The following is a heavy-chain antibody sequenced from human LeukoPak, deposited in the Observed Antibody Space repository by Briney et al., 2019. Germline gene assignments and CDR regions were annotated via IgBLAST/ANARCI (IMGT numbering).Heavy chain of an antibody. CDR2: IYYSGST. J-gene: IGHJ6*03. V-gene: IGHV4-59*01. CDR1: GGSISSYY. Sequence: SETLSLTCTVSGGSISSYYWSWLRQPPGKGLEWIGYIYYSGSTNYNPSLMSRVTISVDTSKNQFSLKLSSVTAADTAVYYCARRLPYYYYYMDVWGKGTTVTVSS. D-gene: IGHD4-11*01. CDR3: ARRLPYYYYYMDV.